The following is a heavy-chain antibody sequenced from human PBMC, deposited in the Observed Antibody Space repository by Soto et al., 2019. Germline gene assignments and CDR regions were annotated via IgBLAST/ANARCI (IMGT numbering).Heavy chain of an antibody. Sequence: EVQLLESGGGLVQPGGSLRLSCAASGFTFSNDAMTWVRQAPGKGLEWVSAMGGSGGATYYADSVKGRFTVSRDNSKNTLYLQVNSLRAEDTAVYYCAKDYIGVIPDAFDIWGQGTMVTVSS. J-gene: IGHJ3*02. CDR3: AKDYIGVIPDAFDI. D-gene: IGHD3-16*02. V-gene: IGHV3-23*01. CDR2: MGGSGGAT. CDR1: GFTFSNDA.